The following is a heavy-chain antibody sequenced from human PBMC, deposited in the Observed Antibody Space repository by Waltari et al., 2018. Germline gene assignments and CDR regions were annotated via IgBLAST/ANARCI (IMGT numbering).Heavy chain of an antibody. V-gene: IGHV3-53*01. Sequence: EVQLVESGGGLIQPGGSLRLSCVASGVTVSNNDMTWLRQAPGKGLELGSLIYSGGTTYYADSVRGRFTISRDGSKNTVYLQMNSLRAEDTAVYFCARNQVETALGYWGQGTLVTVSS. J-gene: IGHJ4*02. D-gene: IGHD2-21*02. CDR1: GVTVSNND. CDR3: ARNQVETALGY. CDR2: IYSGGTT.